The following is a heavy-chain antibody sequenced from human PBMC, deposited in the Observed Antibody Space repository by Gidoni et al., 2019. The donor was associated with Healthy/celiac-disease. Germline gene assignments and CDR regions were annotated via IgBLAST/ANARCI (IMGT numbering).Heavy chain of an antibody. D-gene: IGHD2-15*01. CDR3: ARHGGYCSGGSCYQGNWFDP. CDR2: IYYRGST. J-gene: IGHJ5*02. Sequence: QLQLQESGPGLVKPSETLSLTCTVSGGSISSSSYYWGWIRQPPGKGLEWIGSIYYRGSTSYHPSLQSRVTISVDTSKNQFSLKLRSVTAADTAVYYCARHGGYCSGGSCYQGNWFDPWGQGTLVTVSS. V-gene: IGHV4-39*01. CDR1: GGSISSSSYY.